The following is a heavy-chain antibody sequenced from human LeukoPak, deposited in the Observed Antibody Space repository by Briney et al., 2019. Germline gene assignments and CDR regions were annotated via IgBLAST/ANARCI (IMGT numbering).Heavy chain of an antibody. D-gene: IGHD3-10*01. CDR2: MNPNSGNT. Sequence: ASVKVSCTASGYTFTSYDINWVRQATGQGLEWMGWMNPNSGNTGYAQKFQGRVTMTRNTSISTAYMELSSLRSEDTAVYYCAGGHRVKITMVWEVKKPPDYWGQGTLVTVSS. CDR3: AGGHRVKITMVWEVKKPPDY. J-gene: IGHJ4*02. CDR1: GYTFTSYD. V-gene: IGHV1-8*01.